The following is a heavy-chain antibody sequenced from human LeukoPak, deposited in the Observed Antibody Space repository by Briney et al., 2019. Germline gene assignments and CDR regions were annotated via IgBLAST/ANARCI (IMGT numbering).Heavy chain of an antibody. Sequence: GGSLRLSCAASGFTFSSYGMNWVRQAPGKGLEWVSSISSSGSYIYYGDSVKGRFTISRDNAKNSLYPQMNSLRAEDTAVYYCARGSGNYRYYFDYWGQGTLVTVSS. J-gene: IGHJ4*02. CDR1: GFTFSSYG. D-gene: IGHD1-26*01. CDR3: ARGSGNYRYYFDY. V-gene: IGHV3-21*01. CDR2: ISSSGSYI.